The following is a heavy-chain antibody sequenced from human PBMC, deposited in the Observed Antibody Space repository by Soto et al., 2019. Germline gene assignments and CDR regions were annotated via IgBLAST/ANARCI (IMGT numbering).Heavy chain of an antibody. V-gene: IGHV3-74*01. J-gene: IGHJ2*01. Sequence: EVQLVESGGGLVQPGGSLRLSCAASGFTFSSYWMHWVRQAPGKGLVWVSRINSDGSSTSYADSVKGRFTISRDNATNTLYLQMNSRRVADTAVYYCARGGSLNWYFDLWGRGTLVTVSS. CDR2: INSDGSST. CDR1: GFTFSSYW. D-gene: IGHD1-26*01. CDR3: ARGGSLNWYFDL.